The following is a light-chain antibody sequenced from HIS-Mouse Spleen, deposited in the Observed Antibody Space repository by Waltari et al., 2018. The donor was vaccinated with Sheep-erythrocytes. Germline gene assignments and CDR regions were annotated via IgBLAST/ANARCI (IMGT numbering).Light chain of an antibody. CDR2: KVS. J-gene: IGKJ2*01. CDR3: MQGTHWPPYT. Sequence: DVVMTQSPLSLPVTLGQPASISCRSSQSLVHSDGNTYLNWFQQRPGQSPRRLIYKVSNRDSGVPDICSGSGSGTDFTLKISRVEAEDVGVYYCMQGTHWPPYTFGQGTKLEIK. V-gene: IGKV2-30*02. CDR1: QSLVHSDGNTY.